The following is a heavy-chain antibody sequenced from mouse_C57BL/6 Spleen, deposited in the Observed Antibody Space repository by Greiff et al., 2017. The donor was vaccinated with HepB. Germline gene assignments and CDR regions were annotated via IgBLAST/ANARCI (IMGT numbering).Heavy chain of an antibody. CDR2: INPYNGGT. Sequence: EVQLQQSGPVLVKPGASVKMSCKASGYTFTHYYMNWVKQSHGKSLEWIGVINPYNGGTSYNQKFKGKATLTVDKSSSTAYMELNSLTSEDSAVYYCARRGFYYYGSSFYWYFDVWGTGTTVTVSS. CDR1: GYTFTHYY. V-gene: IGHV1-19*01. CDR3: ARRGFYYYGSSFYWYFDV. D-gene: IGHD1-1*01. J-gene: IGHJ1*03.